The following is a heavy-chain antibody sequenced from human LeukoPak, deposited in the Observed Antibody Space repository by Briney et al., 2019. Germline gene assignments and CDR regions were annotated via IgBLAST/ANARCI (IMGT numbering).Heavy chain of an antibody. V-gene: IGHV3-30*03. J-gene: IGHJ6*03. CDR3: ARAHLSSASTDYMTV. CDR1: GFTFSSYV. CDR2: ISYDGTNK. Sequence: GGSLRLSCAASGFTFSSYVMHWVRQVPGKGLEWVAIISYDGTNKYYADSVKGRFTISRDSSKNTLYLQMNSLRPEDTAVYYCARAHLSSASTDYMTVWGKGTTVTVSS. D-gene: IGHD6-6*01.